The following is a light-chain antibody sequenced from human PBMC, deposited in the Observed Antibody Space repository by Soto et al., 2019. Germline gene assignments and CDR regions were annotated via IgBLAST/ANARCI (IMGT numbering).Light chain of an antibody. CDR1: SSDVGGYNY. V-gene: IGLV2-14*01. J-gene: IGLJ1*01. CDR3: SSYTTSSTPYV. Sequence: QSVLTQPASVSGSPGQSITISCTGTSSDVGGYNYVSWYRQHPGKAPKLMIYEVSYRPSGVSNRFSGSKSGNTASLTISGLQAEDEADYYCSSYTTSSTPYVFGTGTKVTVL. CDR2: EVS.